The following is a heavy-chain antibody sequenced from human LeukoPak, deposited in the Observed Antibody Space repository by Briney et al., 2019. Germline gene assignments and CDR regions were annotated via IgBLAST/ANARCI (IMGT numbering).Heavy chain of an antibody. D-gene: IGHD2-21*01. CDR1: GFTFSSYG. Sequence: GGSLRLSCAASGFTFSSYGMSWVRQAPGKGLEWVSAISGSGGSTYYADSVKGRFTISRDNSKNTLYLQMNSLRAEDTAVYYCAKDLFGMGIRWAFDIWGQGTMVTVSS. J-gene: IGHJ3*02. CDR2: ISGSGGST. V-gene: IGHV3-23*01. CDR3: AKDLFGMGIRWAFDI.